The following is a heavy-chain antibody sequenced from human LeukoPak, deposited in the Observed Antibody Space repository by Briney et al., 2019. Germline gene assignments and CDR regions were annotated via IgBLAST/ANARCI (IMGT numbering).Heavy chain of an antibody. CDR1: GFTFDDYA. CDR2: ISWNSGSI. J-gene: IGHJ4*02. V-gene: IGHV3-9*01. Sequence: GRSLRLSCAASGFTFDDYAMHWVRQAPGKGLEWVSGISWNSGSIGYADSVKGRFTISRDNAKNSLYLQMNSLRAEDTALYYCAKASCSSTSCYARGFDYWGQGTLVTVSS. D-gene: IGHD2-2*01. CDR3: AKASCSSTSCYARGFDY.